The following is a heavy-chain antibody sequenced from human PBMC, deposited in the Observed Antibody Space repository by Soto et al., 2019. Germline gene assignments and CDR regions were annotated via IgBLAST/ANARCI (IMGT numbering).Heavy chain of an antibody. J-gene: IGHJ3*02. CDR2: MNPNSGNT. CDR1: GYTFTSYD. V-gene: IGHV1-8*01. Sequence: ASVKVSCKASGYTFTSYDINWVRQATGQGLEWMGWMNPNSGNTGYAQKFQGRVTMTRNTSISTAYMELSSLRSEDTAGYYCARTGSSWYNAFDIWGQGTMVTVSS. CDR3: ARTGSSWYNAFDI. D-gene: IGHD6-13*01.